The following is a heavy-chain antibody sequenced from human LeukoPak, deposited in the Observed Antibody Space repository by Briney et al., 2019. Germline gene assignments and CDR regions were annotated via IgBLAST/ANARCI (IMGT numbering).Heavy chain of an antibody. CDR2: IYHSGST. J-gene: IGHJ4*02. CDR3: ARVIAVAGRGFDY. Sequence: SETLSLTCAVSGSSISSSNWWSWVRQPPGKGLEWIGEIYHSGSTNYNPSLKSRVTISVDKSKNQFSLKLSSVTAADTAVYYCARVIAVAGRGFDYWGQGTLVTVSS. CDR1: GSSISSSNW. V-gene: IGHV4-4*02. D-gene: IGHD6-19*01.